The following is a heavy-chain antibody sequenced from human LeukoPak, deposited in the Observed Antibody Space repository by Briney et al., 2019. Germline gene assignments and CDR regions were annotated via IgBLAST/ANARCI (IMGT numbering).Heavy chain of an antibody. CDR2: ISAYNGNT. V-gene: IGHV1-18*01. D-gene: IGHD2-21*02. Sequence: ASVKVSCKASGYTSTSYGISWVRQAPGQGLEWMGWISAYNGNTNYAQKLQGRVTMTTDTSTSTAYMELRSLRSDDTAVYYCARDPRHIVVVTAFPPDYWGQGTLVTVSS. CDR3: ARDPRHIVVVTAFPPDY. CDR1: GYTSTSYG. J-gene: IGHJ4*02.